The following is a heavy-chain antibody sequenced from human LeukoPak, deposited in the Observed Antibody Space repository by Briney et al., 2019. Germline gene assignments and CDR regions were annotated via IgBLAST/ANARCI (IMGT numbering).Heavy chain of an antibody. V-gene: IGHV3-23*01. D-gene: IGHD3-10*01. CDR3: AKYRGFGDSYDS. Sequence: PGGSLRLSCAASGFPSTIYAMSWVRQAPGKGLEWVSSIGGSSTYYADFVKGRFTISRDTSKNTMDLQMNSLRAEDTAIYYCAKYRGFGDSYDSWGQGTLVTVSS. CDR1: GFPSTIYA. CDR2: IGGSST. J-gene: IGHJ4*02.